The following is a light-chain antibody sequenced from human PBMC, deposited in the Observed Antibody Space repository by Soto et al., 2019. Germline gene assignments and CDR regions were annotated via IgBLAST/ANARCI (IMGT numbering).Light chain of an antibody. CDR2: ENN. V-gene: IGLV1-51*02. CDR3: GTWDSSLSASYV. J-gene: IGLJ1*01. CDR1: SSNFENNY. Sequence: QSVLAQPPSVSAAPGQKVTISCSGSSSNFENNYVSWYQQLPGTAPKLLIYENNKRPSGIPDRFSGSKSGTSATLGITGLQTGDEADYYCGTWDSSLSASYVFGTGTKVTVL.